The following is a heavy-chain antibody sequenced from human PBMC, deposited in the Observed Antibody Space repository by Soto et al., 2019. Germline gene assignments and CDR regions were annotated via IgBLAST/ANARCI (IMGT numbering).Heavy chain of an antibody. CDR3: AKDPSSDWPYYFDA. V-gene: IGHV3-23*01. CDR2: IRGSGGPT. D-gene: IGHD6-19*01. CDR1: GFTFSNYA. Sequence: GGSLRLSCAASGFTFSNYAMTWVRQAPGKGLEWVSGIRGSGGPTYYADSVKGRFTISRENPKNILYLQMNSLRAEDTAVYYCAKDPSSDWPYYFDAWGQGTLVTVSS. J-gene: IGHJ4*02.